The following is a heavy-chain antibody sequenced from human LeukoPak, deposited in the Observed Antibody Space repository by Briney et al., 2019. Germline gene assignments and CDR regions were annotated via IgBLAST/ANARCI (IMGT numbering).Heavy chain of an antibody. J-gene: IGHJ4*02. CDR1: GGSISSGSYY. D-gene: IGHD3-22*01. CDR2: IYTSGST. CDR3: ARGGYDSSGYYDIYYFDY. V-gene: IGHV4-61*02. Sequence: SETLSLTCTVSGGSISSGSYYWSWIRQPAGKGLEWIGRIYTSGSTNYSPSLRSRVTISVDTSKNQFSLKLSSVTAADTAVYYCARGGYDSSGYYDIYYFDYWGQGTLVTVSS.